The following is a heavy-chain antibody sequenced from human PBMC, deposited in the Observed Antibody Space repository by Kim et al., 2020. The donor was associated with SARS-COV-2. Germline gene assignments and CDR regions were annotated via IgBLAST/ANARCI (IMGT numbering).Heavy chain of an antibody. D-gene: IGHD6-13*01. Sequence: GGSLRLSCAASGFTFSSYGMHWVRQAPGKGLEWVAVISYDGSNKYYADSVKGRFTISRDNSKNTLYLQMNSLRAEDTAVYYCARSAFGGYSSSWSTLDYWGQGTLVTVSS. CDR1: GFTFSSYG. CDR3: ARSAFGGYSSSWSTLDY. J-gene: IGHJ4*02. CDR2: ISYDGSNK. V-gene: IGHV3-33*05.